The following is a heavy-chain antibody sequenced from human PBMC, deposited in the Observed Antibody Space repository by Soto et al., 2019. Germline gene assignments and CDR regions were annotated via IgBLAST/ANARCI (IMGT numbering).Heavy chain of an antibody. D-gene: IGHD3-22*01. J-gene: IGHJ4*02. CDR2: ISSSSTI. V-gene: IGHV3-48*01. CDR3: ARAFYYDSSGYITDY. CDR1: GFTFSSYS. Sequence: PGGSLRLSCAASGFTFSSYSMNWVRQAPGKGLEWVSYISSSSTIYYADSVKGRFTISRDNAKNSLYLQMNSLRAEDTAVYYCARAFYYDSSGYITDYWGQGTLVTVSS.